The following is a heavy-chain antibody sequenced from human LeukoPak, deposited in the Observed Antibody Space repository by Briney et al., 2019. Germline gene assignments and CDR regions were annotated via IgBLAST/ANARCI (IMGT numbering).Heavy chain of an antibody. J-gene: IGHJ4*02. CDR2: ISDSGGYA. CDR3: AKAYCSSNRCYFFDY. V-gene: IGHV3-23*01. D-gene: IGHD2-2*01. CDR1: GFTFSSYA. Sequence: GGSLRLSCAASGFTFSSYAMSWVRQAPGKGLEWVSVISDSGGYAYYADSVKGRFTISRDNSKNTLYLQMNSLRAEDTAVYYCAKAYCSSNRCYFFDYWGQGTLVTVSS.